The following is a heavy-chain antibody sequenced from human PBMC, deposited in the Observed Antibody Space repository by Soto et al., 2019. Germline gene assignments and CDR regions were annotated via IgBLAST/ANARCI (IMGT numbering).Heavy chain of an antibody. Sequence: QVQLVESGGGVVQPGRSLRLSCAASGFTFSSYAMHWVRQAPGKGLEWVAVISYDGSNKYYADSVKGRFTISRDNSKNTPYLQMNSLRAEDTAVYYCARDYCSGGSCYPLEGMDVWGQGTTVTVSS. V-gene: IGHV3-30-3*01. D-gene: IGHD2-15*01. CDR2: ISYDGSNK. CDR3: ARDYCSGGSCYPLEGMDV. J-gene: IGHJ6*02. CDR1: GFTFSSYA.